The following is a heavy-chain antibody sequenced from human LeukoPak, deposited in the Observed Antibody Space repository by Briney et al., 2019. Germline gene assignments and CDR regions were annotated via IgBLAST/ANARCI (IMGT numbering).Heavy chain of an antibody. V-gene: IGHV5-51*01. CDR2: IYPGDSDT. J-gene: IGHJ4*02. CDR3: TARGVDYYGSGSYSDY. D-gene: IGHD3-10*01. Sequence: GESLKIPCKGSGYIFTSYWIGWVRQMPGKGLEWMGIIYPGDSDTRYSPSFQGQVTISADKSISTAYLQWSSLKASDTAMYYCTARGVDYYGSGSYSDYWGQGTLVTVSS. CDR1: GYIFTSYW.